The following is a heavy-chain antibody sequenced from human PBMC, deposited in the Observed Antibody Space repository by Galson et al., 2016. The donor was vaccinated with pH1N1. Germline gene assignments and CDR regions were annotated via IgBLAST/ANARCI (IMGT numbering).Heavy chain of an antibody. CDR1: GTSISSGSYY. Sequence: LSLTCPVSGTSISSGSYYWSWIRQPAGKGLEWIGHIHTSGSTNYNPSLKSRVTISVDTSKNQFSLKVSSVTAADTAVYYCARDRSPARLYYWGQGTLVTVSS. CDR3: ARDRSPARLYY. CDR2: IHTSGST. V-gene: IGHV4-61*09. J-gene: IGHJ4*02. D-gene: IGHD2-2*01.